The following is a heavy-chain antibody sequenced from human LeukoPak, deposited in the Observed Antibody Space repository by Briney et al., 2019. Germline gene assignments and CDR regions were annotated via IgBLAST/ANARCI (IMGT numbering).Heavy chain of an antibody. Sequence: TSQTLSLTCTVSGGTISSGSYYWSWIRQPAGKGLEWIGRIYTSGSTNYNPSLKSRVTISVDTSKNQFSLKLSSVTAADTAVYYCARGRDGYTPRGWYFDLWGRGTLVTVSS. D-gene: IGHD5-24*01. CDR3: ARGRDGYTPRGWYFDL. J-gene: IGHJ2*01. CDR1: GGTISSGSYY. V-gene: IGHV4-61*02. CDR2: IYTSGST.